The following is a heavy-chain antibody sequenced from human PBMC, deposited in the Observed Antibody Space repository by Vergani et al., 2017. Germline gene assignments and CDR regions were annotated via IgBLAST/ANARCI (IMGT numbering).Heavy chain of an antibody. J-gene: IGHJ4*02. V-gene: IGHV2-70*13. CDR2: IDWDDDK. CDR3: ARIVLGSTDY. D-gene: IGHD2-2*01. Sequence: QVTLRESGPALVKPTQTLTLTCTFSGFSLSASGMSVTWIRQPPGKALEWVARIDWDDDKHYSTSLKTRLTISKDTSKNRVVLTMTNMDPVDTATYYCARIVLGSTDYWVQGTLVTVSS. CDR1: GFSLSASGMS.